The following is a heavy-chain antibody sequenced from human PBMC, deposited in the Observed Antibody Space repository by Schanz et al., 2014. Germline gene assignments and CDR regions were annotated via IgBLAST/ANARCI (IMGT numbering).Heavy chain of an antibody. J-gene: IGHJ4*02. CDR1: TFTFDHYA. Sequence: EVQLVESGGGLVQPGGSLRLSCSASTFTFDHYAMTWVRQAPGKGLEWVAAVSSRSDEIKYADSVRGRFTISRDNSRSTMYLQMNSLRAEDTGLYFCARGGSGSHYRLDYWGQGTLVTVSS. CDR3: ARGGSGSHYRLDY. V-gene: IGHV3-23*04. CDR2: VSSRSDEI. D-gene: IGHD1-26*01.